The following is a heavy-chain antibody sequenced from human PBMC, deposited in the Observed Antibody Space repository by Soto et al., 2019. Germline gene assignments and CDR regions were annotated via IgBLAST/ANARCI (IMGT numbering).Heavy chain of an antibody. Sequence: GGSLRLSCAASGFTFSSYSMNWVRQAPGKGLEWVSYISSSSSTIYYADSVKGRFTISRDNAKNSLYLQMNSLRAEDTAVYYCARGPGTLIAAAAMFYFDYWGQGTLVTVSS. D-gene: IGHD6-13*01. J-gene: IGHJ4*02. V-gene: IGHV3-48*01. CDR2: ISSSSSTI. CDR3: ARGPGTLIAAAAMFYFDY. CDR1: GFTFSSYS.